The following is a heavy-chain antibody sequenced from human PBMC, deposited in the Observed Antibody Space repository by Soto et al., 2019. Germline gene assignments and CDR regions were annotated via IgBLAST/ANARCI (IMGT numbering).Heavy chain of an antibody. CDR1: GGSISSSSHY. CDR3: ASQQLVHYYYGMDV. V-gene: IGHV4-39*01. CDR2: IYYSGST. Sequence: QLQLQESGPGLVKPSETLSLTCTVSGGSISSSSHYWGWIRQPPGKGLEWIGSIYYSGSTYYTPSLKSRVTISVDTSKNQFSLKLSSVTAADTAVYYCASQQLVHYYYGMDVWGQGTTVTVSS. D-gene: IGHD6-13*01. J-gene: IGHJ6*02.